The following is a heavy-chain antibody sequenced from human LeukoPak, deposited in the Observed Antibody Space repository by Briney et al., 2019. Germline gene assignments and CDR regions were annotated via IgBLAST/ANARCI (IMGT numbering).Heavy chain of an antibody. Sequence: GASVKVSCKASGYTFTSYYMHWVRQAPGQGLEWIGIINPSGGSTSYAQKFQGRVTMARDTSTSTVYMELSSLRSEDTAVYYCARSGRRQYGMDVWGQGTTVTVSS. CDR3: ARSGRRQYGMDV. V-gene: IGHV1-46*01. D-gene: IGHD6-25*01. CDR1: GYTFTSYY. J-gene: IGHJ6*02. CDR2: INPSGGST.